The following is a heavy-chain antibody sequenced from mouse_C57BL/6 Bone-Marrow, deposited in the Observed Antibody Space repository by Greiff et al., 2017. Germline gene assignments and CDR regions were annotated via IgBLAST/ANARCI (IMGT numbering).Heavy chain of an antibody. CDR3: ARRGTVDAMDY. CDR1: GFTFSDYY. D-gene: IGHD1-1*01. CDR2: ISNGGGST. Sequence: EVKLEESGGGLVQPGGSLKLSCAASGFTFSDYYMYWVRQTPEKRLEWVAYISNGGGSTYYPDTVKGRFTISRDNAKNTLYLQMSRLKSEDTAMYYCARRGTVDAMDYWGQGTSVTVSS. V-gene: IGHV5-12*01. J-gene: IGHJ4*01.